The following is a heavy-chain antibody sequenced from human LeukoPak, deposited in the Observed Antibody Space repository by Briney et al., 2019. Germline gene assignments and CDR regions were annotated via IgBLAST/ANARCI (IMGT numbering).Heavy chain of an antibody. D-gene: IGHD6-19*01. CDR2: IVVGSGNT. V-gene: IGHV1-58*02. J-gene: IGHJ4*02. Sequence: SVKVSCKASGFTFTSSAMQWVRQARGQRLEWIGWIVVGSGNTNYAQKFQERVTITRDMSTSTAYMELSSLRSEDTAVYYCAAGFDYSSGWLDYWGQGTLVTVSS. CDR3: AAGFDYSSGWLDY. CDR1: GFTFTSSA.